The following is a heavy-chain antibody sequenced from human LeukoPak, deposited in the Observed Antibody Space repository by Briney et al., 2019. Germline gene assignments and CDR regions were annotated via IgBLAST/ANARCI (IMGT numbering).Heavy chain of an antibody. Sequence: GESLRLACTPSGFTFSDYSMNWVRQAPGKGLEWVSYIDGSGDTIYYADSVKGRFTISRDNAKNSLDLQMNSLRDEDTAVYYCSRRFDCGGQGTLVTVSS. V-gene: IGHV3-48*02. CDR3: SRRFDC. CDR1: GFTFSDYS. J-gene: IGHJ4*02. CDR2: IDGSGDTI.